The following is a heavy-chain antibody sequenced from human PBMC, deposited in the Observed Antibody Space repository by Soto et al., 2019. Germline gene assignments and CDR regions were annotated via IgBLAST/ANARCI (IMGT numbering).Heavy chain of an antibody. CDR1: GYTFTSYD. CDR2: MNPNSGNT. V-gene: IGHV1-8*01. J-gene: IGHJ6*03. Sequence: ASVKVSCKASGYTFTSYDINWVRQATGQGLEWMGWMNPNSGNTGYAQKFQGRVTMTRNTSISTAYMELSSLRSEDTVVYYCARVIPYYDFWSGYLAPQYSYYYYYYYMDVWGKGTTVTVSS. CDR3: ARVIPYYDFWSGYLAPQYSYYYYYYYMDV. D-gene: IGHD3-3*01.